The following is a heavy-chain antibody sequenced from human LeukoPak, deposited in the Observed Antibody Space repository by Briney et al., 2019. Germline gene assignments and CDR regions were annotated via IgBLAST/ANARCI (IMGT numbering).Heavy chain of an antibody. J-gene: IGHJ3*02. CDR1: GYTFTNYG. Sequence: ASVKVSCKASGYTFTNYGISWVRQAPGQGLEWMGWISAYKGNTNYAQKFQGRVTMTADTSTNTTYMELTSLRSDDTAVYYCARDKRLTGAVLRYFDWLSHDAFDIWGQGTLVTVSS. D-gene: IGHD3-9*01. CDR2: ISAYKGNT. V-gene: IGHV1-18*01. CDR3: ARDKRLTGAVLRYFDWLSHDAFDI.